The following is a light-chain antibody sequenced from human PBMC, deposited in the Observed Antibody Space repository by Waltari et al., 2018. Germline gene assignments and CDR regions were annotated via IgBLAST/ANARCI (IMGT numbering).Light chain of an antibody. Sequence: DIQMTQSSSTLSASVGDRVTITCRASHSISTWLAWYQQKPGKASKLLIYEAASLENGVPSRFSGSGSGTEFTLTISSQQPDDFATYYCQQSNTYPIPFGRGTKVDIK. CDR3: QQSNTYPIP. J-gene: IGKJ3*01. CDR1: HSISTW. V-gene: IGKV1-5*03. CDR2: EAA.